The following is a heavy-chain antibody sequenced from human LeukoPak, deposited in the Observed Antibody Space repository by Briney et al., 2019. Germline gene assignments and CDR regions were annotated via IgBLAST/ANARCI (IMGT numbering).Heavy chain of an antibody. J-gene: IGHJ4*02. V-gene: IGHV1-24*01. CDR2: FDPEDGET. CDR3: ATDMPQWLRSTSGY. CDR1: GYTLTELS. D-gene: IGHD5-12*01. Sequence: GASEKVSCKVSGYTLTELSMHWVRQAPGKGLEWMGGFDPEDGETIYAQKFQGRVTMTEDTSTDTAYMELSSLRSEDTAVYYCATDMPQWLRSTSGYWGQGTLVTVSS.